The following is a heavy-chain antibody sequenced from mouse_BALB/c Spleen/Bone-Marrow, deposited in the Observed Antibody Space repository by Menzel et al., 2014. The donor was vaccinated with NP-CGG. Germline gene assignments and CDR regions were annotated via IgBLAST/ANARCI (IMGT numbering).Heavy chain of an antibody. CDR3: AREARTGAWSPN. J-gene: IGHJ3*01. CDR2: IVPSSGYT. CDR1: GYNFTSYT. V-gene: IGHV1-4*02. Sequence: VQLQQSGAESVRPGASVKMSCKASGYNFTSYTIQWVKRRPGQGLEWVGYIVPSSGYTDYNQKFKDKTTLTADKSSSTAYMQLSSLTSAYSAVYYCAREARTGAWSPNWGQRTLVTISA. D-gene: IGHD4-1*01.